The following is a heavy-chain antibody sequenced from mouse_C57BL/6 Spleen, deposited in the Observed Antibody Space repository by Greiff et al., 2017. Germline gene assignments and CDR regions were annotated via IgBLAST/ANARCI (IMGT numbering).Heavy chain of an antibody. Sequence: QVQLKQPGAELVKPGASVKLSCKASGYTFTSYWMQWVKQRPGQGLEWIGEIDPSDSYTNYNQKFKGKATLTGDTSSSTAYMQLSSLTSEDSAVYYCARPNGYDGFAYWGQGTLVTVSA. CDR3: ARPNGYDGFAY. V-gene: IGHV1-50*01. CDR1: GYTFTSYW. D-gene: IGHD2-2*01. CDR2: IDPSDSYT. J-gene: IGHJ3*01.